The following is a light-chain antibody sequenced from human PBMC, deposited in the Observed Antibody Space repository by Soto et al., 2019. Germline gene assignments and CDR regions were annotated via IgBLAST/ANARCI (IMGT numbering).Light chain of an antibody. J-gene: IGLJ3*02. CDR1: SANIGAGYD. Sequence: QSVLTQPSSASGAPGQRVTISCTGTSANIGAGYDLHWYQQLPGTDPKLLIYGDNNRPSGVPDRFSGSKSGTSASLAITGLQAEDEADYYCQSYDRSLSGVVFGGGTKLTVL. CDR2: GDN. V-gene: IGLV1-40*01. CDR3: QSYDRSLSGVV.